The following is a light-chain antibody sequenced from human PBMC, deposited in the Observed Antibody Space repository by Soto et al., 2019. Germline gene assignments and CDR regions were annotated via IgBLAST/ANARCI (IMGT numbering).Light chain of an antibody. CDR2: QDS. CDR1: KLGDKY. Sequence: SYELTQPPSVSGSPGQTASITCSGDKLGDKYACWYQQKQGQSPVLVIYQDSKRRSGIPGRFSGSNSGNTATLTIRGTQAMDDADYYCQAWDSSTVVFGGGTKLTVL. CDR3: QAWDSSTVV. V-gene: IGLV3-1*01. J-gene: IGLJ2*01.